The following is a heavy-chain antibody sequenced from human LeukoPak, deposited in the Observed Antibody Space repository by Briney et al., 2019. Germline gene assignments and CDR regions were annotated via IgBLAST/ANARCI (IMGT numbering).Heavy chain of an antibody. V-gene: IGHV4-39*01. Sequence: SETLSLTCTVFGVSVTTSGYYGAWIRQPPGRGLEWIGSISYSGITYYKPSLRGRVTISGDTAKNQFSLRLSSVTAADTAVYYCARHNDYATLMDVWGQGTTVTVSS. CDR3: ARHNDYATLMDV. CDR1: GVSVTTSGYY. CDR2: ISYSGIT. D-gene: IGHD2-2*01. J-gene: IGHJ6*02.